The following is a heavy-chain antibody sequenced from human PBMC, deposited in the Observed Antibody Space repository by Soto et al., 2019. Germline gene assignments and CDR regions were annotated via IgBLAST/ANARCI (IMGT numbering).Heavy chain of an antibody. D-gene: IGHD3-10*01. J-gene: IGHJ3*01. CDR2: IKEDGRDK. CDR3: GRGGRLGAVDF. Sequence: EVQLVESGGGLVQPGASLTLSCATSGFTFSNYWMTWVRQAPGKGLEWVANIKEDGRDKYYVDSVKGRFTISRDNGKKSLYLQMNSLRVEDTAVYYCGRGGRLGAVDFWGQGTMVTVSS. CDR1: GFTFSNYW. V-gene: IGHV3-7*01.